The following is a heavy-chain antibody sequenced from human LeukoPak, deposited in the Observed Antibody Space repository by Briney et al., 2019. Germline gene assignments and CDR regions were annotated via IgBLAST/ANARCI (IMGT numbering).Heavy chain of an antibody. CDR2: IYTSGST. CDR1: GGSISSGSYH. Sequence: SETLSLTCTVSGGSISSGSYHWSWIRQPAGKGLEWIGRIYTSGSTNYNPSLKSRVTISVDTSKNQFSLKLSSMTAGDTAVYYCARASTAQYTWFEPWGQGTLVTVSP. CDR3: ARASTAQYTWFEP. D-gene: IGHD2/OR15-2a*01. J-gene: IGHJ5*02. V-gene: IGHV4-61*02.